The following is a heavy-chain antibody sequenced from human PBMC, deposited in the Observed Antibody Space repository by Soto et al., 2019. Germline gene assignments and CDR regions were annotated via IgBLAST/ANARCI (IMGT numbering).Heavy chain of an antibody. J-gene: IGHJ4*02. Sequence: PSETLSLTCAVSGDSISSGGYSWSWIRQPPGKGLEWIGYIYHSGSTYYNPSLKSRVTISVDRSKNQFSLKLSSVTAADTAVYYCAAGGGLSRYYWGQGTLVTVSS. D-gene: IGHD1-20*01. CDR2: IYHSGST. CDR3: AAGGGLSRYY. CDR1: GDSISSGGYS. V-gene: IGHV4-30-2*01.